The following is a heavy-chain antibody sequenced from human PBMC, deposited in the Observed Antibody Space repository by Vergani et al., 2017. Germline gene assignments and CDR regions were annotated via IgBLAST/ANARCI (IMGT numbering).Heavy chain of an antibody. D-gene: IGHD1-26*01. CDR2: IYWDDDK. CDR1: GFSLSTSGVG. J-gene: IGHJ3*02. Sequence: QITLKESGPTLVKPTQTLTLTCTFSGFSLSTSGVGVGWIRQPPGKALEWLALIYWDDDKRYSPSLKSRLTITKDTSKNQVVLTMTNMDPVDTATYYCAREGTTGSYPDAFDIWGQGTMVTVSS. V-gene: IGHV2-5*02. CDR3: AREGTTGSYPDAFDI.